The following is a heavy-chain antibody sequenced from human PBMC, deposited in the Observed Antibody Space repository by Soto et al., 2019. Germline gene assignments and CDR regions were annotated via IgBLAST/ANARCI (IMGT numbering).Heavy chain of an antibody. CDR3: ARDNGREQYYDSSGYWYYFDY. V-gene: IGHV4-39*07. J-gene: IGHJ4*02. D-gene: IGHD3-22*01. CDR1: GGSINSSIYY. Sequence: SETLSLTCTVSGGSINSSIYYLAWLRQPPGKGLEGIGSIYYSGITYDNPTLKSRVTISVDTSKNQFSLKLSSVTAADTAVYYCARDNGREQYYDSSGYWYYFDYWGQGTLVTVSS. CDR2: IYYSGIT.